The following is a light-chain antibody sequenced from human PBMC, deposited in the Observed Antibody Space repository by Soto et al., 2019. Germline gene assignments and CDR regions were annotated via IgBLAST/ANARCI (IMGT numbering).Light chain of an antibody. CDR1: SSDVGSYNI. CDR3: CSYAGSSTVV. J-gene: IGLJ2*01. CDR2: EVS. V-gene: IGLV2-23*02. Sequence: QSALTQPASVSGSPGQSITISCTGTSSDVGSYNIVSWYQQHPGKAPKLMIYEVSKRPSGVSDRFSGYKSGNTASLTISGLQAEDEADYYCCSYAGSSTVVFGGGTKLTFL.